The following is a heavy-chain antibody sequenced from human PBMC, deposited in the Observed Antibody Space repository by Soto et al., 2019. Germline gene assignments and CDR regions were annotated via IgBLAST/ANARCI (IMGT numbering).Heavy chain of an antibody. Sequence: QTLSLAWTVSGGSISSYYWIWIRQPPGKGLEWIGYISYSGSTNYNPSLKSRPTISVDTSKNQFSLKPRSVTAADTAVYYCARASPYGDYALDYWGQGTPVTVYS. D-gene: IGHD4-17*01. CDR3: ARASPYGDYALDY. V-gene: IGHV4-59*01. CDR2: ISYSGST. J-gene: IGHJ4*02. CDR1: GGSISSYY.